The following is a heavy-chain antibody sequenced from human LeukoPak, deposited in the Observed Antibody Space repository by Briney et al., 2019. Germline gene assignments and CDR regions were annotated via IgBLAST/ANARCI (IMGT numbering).Heavy chain of an antibody. J-gene: IGHJ4*02. V-gene: IGHV3-9*01. Sequence: GGSLRLSCAASGFAFDDYAMHWVRQAPGKGLEWVSGISWNSGSIGYADSVKGRFTISRDNAKNSLYLQMNSLRAEDTALYYCAKGSYSSGSDYWGQGTLVTVSS. D-gene: IGHD6-19*01. CDR3: AKGSYSSGSDY. CDR1: GFAFDDYA. CDR2: ISWNSGSI.